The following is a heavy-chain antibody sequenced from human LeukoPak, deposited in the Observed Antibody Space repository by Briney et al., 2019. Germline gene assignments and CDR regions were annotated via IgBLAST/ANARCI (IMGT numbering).Heavy chain of an antibody. D-gene: IGHD6-6*01. CDR2: IRYDGSNK. CDR1: GFTFSSYG. Sequence: PGGSLRLSCAASGFTFSSYGMHWVRQAPGKGLEWVAFIRYDGSNKYYADSVKGRFTISRDNSKNTLYLQMNSLRAEDTAVYYCAASIAARSGAFDIWGQGTMVTVSS. J-gene: IGHJ3*02. CDR3: AASIAARSGAFDI. V-gene: IGHV3-30*02.